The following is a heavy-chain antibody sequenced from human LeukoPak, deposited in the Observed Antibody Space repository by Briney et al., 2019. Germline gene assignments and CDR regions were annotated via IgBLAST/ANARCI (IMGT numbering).Heavy chain of an antibody. Sequence: ASVKVSCKASGYTFTGYYIHWVRQAPGQGLEWVGWINPNSGGTNYAQKFQGWVTMTRDTSISTAYMELSRLGSDDTAVYYCARGTWELPTALFDYWGQGTLVTVSS. CDR3: ARGTWELPTALFDY. V-gene: IGHV1-2*04. J-gene: IGHJ4*02. CDR1: GYTFTGYY. D-gene: IGHD1-26*01. CDR2: INPNSGGT.